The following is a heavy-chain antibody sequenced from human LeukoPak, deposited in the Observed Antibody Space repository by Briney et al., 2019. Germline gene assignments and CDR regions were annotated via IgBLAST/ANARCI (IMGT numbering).Heavy chain of an antibody. Sequence: GGSLRLSCAASGFTVSSNYMSWVRPAPGKGLEWVSVIYSGGSTYYADSVKGRFTISRDNSKNTLYLQMNSLRAEDTAVYYCARVPIAVAGTYYYYGMDVWGQGTTVTVSS. CDR3: ARVPIAVAGTYYYYGMDV. CDR1: GFTVSSNY. D-gene: IGHD6-19*01. V-gene: IGHV3-53*01. J-gene: IGHJ6*02. CDR2: IYSGGST.